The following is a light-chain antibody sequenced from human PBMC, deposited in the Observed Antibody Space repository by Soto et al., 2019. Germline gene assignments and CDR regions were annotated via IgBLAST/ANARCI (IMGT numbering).Light chain of an antibody. V-gene: IGKV1-12*01. CDR3: QQGNRFPLT. Sequence: DIQMTQSPSSVSASVGDRVTITCRASQAINKYLAWYQQKPGKAPNLLIYTTSSLQSGVPSRFSGSGSDTDFTLTISSLEPEDFATYYCQQGNRFPLTFGGGTKVEIK. CDR2: TTS. J-gene: IGKJ4*01. CDR1: QAINKY.